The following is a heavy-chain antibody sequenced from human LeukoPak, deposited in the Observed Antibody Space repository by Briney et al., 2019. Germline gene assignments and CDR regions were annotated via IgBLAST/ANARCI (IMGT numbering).Heavy chain of an antibody. J-gene: IGHJ3*02. D-gene: IGHD1-26*01. Sequence: PGGSLRLSCAASGFTFSSYSMNWVRQAPGKGLEWVSSISSSSSYIYYADSVKGRFTISRDNAKNSLYLQMNSLRAEDTAVYYCARDGSIVGATHAFDIWGQGTMVTVSS. CDR2: ISSSSSYI. V-gene: IGHV3-21*01. CDR3: ARDGSIVGATHAFDI. CDR1: GFTFSSYS.